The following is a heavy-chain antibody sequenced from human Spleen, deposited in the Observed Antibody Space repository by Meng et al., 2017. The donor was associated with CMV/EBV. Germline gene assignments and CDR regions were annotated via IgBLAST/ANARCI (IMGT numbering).Heavy chain of an antibody. D-gene: IGHD6-6*01. CDR2: INHSGST. Sequence: YGGSFSGYYWSFIRQSPGKGLGWIGEINHSGSTNYNPSLKSRVTISVDTSKNQFSLKVSSVTAADTAVYYCARVSGQLLTWRGYFDYWGQGTLVTVSS. CDR3: ARVSGQLLTWRGYFDY. CDR1: GGSFSGYY. V-gene: IGHV4-34*01. J-gene: IGHJ4*02.